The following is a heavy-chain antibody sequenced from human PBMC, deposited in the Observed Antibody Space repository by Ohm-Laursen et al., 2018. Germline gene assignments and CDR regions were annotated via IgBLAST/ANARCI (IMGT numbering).Heavy chain of an antibody. V-gene: IGHV1-18*01. D-gene: IGHD6-13*01. J-gene: IGHJ6*02. CDR3: ARSGGRSSCYLCPDV. CDR2: ISAKNGNT. CDR1: GYIFTSHG. Sequence: ASVKVFCKASGYIFTSHGISWVRQAPGQGLGWLGWISAKNGNTKNAQKVQGRGSMNTDTSTRTDYMELRSRRSDDTAVYYCARSGGRSSCYLCPDVWGRGTTVTVSS.